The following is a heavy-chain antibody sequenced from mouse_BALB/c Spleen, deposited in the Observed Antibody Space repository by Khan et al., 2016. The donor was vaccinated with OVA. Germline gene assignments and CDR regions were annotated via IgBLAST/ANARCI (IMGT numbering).Heavy chain of an antibody. CDR2: ISYSGNT. Sequence: EVKLEESGPGLVKPSQSLSLTCTVTGYSITTDYAWNWIRQFPGNKLEWMGYISYSGNTKYNPSLKSRISITRDTSKNQFFLQLKSVTTEDTARYYCARVYGGVFDYWGQGTTLTVSS. CDR3: ARVYGGVFDY. CDR1: GYSITTDYA. V-gene: IGHV3-2*02. D-gene: IGHD1-1*01. J-gene: IGHJ2*01.